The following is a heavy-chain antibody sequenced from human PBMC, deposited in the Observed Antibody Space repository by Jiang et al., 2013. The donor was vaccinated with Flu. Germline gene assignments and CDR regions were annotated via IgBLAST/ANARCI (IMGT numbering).Heavy chain of an antibody. CDR1: GYTFTNHW. J-gene: IGHJ5*02. Sequence: QLVESGAEVKKAGESLKISCKGSGYTFTNHWIAWVRQLPGKGLEWMGIINPDDSETRYSPSFQGQVTVSADKSINTAYLQWSGLKASDTAMYYCARHGANRPVGSFSWFDSWFDPWGQGTRVTVFS. D-gene: IGHD3-10*01. CDR3: ARHGANRPVGSFSWFDSWFDP. CDR2: INPDDSET. V-gene: IGHV5-51*01.